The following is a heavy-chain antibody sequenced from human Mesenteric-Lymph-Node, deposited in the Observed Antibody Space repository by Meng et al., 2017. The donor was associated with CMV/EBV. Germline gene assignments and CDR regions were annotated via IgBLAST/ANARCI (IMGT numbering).Heavy chain of an antibody. CDR2: ISSSSSYI. CDR3: ATFGGVTQRYYYGMDV. Sequence: GGSLRLSCAASGFTFSSYSMNWVRQAPGKGLEWVSSISSSSSYIYYADSVKGRFTISRDNSKITLNLQMNNLRADDTAVYYCATFGGVTQRYYYGMDVWGQGTTVTVSS. D-gene: IGHD3-16*01. V-gene: IGHV3-21*01. J-gene: IGHJ6*02. CDR1: GFTFSSYS.